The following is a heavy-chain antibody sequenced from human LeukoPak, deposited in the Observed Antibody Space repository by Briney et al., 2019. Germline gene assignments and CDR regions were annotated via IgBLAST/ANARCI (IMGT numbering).Heavy chain of an antibody. CDR3: ANTHYDSSGYYGGRAFDI. D-gene: IGHD3-22*01. CDR1: GFTFSSYS. J-gene: IGHJ3*02. CDR2: ISSSSSYI. V-gene: IGHV3-21*01. Sequence: GGSLRLSCAASGFTFSSYSMNWVRQAPGKGLEWVSSISSSSSYIYYADSVKGRFTISRDNAKNSLYLQMNSPRAEDTAVYYCANTHYDSSGYYGGRAFDIWGQGTMVTVSS.